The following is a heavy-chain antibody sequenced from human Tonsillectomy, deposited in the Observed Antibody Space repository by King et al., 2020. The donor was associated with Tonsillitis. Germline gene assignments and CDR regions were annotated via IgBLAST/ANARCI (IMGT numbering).Heavy chain of an antibody. CDR1: GFTFTSSA. CDR3: AKVRKTGIYRGYFNY. D-gene: IGHD1-1*01. Sequence: VQLVESGGDLVQPAGSLRLSCAASGFTFTSSAMGWVRQAPGKGLEWVSIINANSDEPYYADSVKARFTISRDNAKNTLYLQMNSLRDEDTALYFCAKVRKTGIYRGYFNYWGQGTLVTVSS. CDR2: INANSDEP. J-gene: IGHJ4*02. V-gene: IGHV3-23*04.